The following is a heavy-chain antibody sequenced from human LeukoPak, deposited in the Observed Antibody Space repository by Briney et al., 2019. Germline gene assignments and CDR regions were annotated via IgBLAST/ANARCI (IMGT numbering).Heavy chain of an antibody. V-gene: IGHV4-39*07. D-gene: IGHD3-10*01. Sequence: KTSETLSLTCTVSGGSISSSSYYWGWIRQPPGKGLEWIGSIYYSGNTYYNPSLKSRVRISVDTSKNQFSLKLSSVTAADTAVYYCARTSYYGSGSWYFDLWGRGTLVSVSS. CDR1: GGSISSSSYY. CDR2: IYYSGNT. CDR3: ARTSYYGSGSWYFDL. J-gene: IGHJ2*01.